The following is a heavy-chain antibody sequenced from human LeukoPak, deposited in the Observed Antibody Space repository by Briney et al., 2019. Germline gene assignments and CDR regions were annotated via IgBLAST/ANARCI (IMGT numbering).Heavy chain of an antibody. CDR3: ASSSLKTAALDS. V-gene: IGHV4-4*02. Sequence: SETLSLTCTVSGGSISNRNWWSWVRQSPGKGLEWIGEIYHSGSTNYNPSLKSRVTMSVDKSKKQFSLNLSSVTAADTAVYYCASSSLKTAALDSWGQGTLVTVSS. CDR2: IYHSGST. J-gene: IGHJ4*02. D-gene: IGHD6-13*01. CDR1: GGSISNRNW.